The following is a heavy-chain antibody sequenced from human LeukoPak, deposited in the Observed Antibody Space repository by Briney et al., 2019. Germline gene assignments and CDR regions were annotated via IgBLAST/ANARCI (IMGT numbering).Heavy chain of an antibody. J-gene: IGHJ4*02. CDR2: TSNKADGYTT. CDR1: EFTISDHY. Sequence: GGSLRLSCAASEFTISDHYMDWVRQAPGKGLEWVGRTSNKADGYTTYYAASVKGRFTISRDDSKNLLYLQMKSLKAEDTAVYYCTRHYFSDWGQGTLVTVSS. V-gene: IGHV3-72*01. D-gene: IGHD2-15*01. CDR3: TRHYFSD.